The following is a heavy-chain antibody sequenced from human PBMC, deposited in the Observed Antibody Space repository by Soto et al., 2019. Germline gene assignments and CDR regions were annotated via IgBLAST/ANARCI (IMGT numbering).Heavy chain of an antibody. CDR3: ARARRSSGWFEP. D-gene: IGHD3-10*01. Sequence: SETLSLTCTVSGGSISSYYWSWIRQPPGKGLEWIGYIYYSGSTNYNPSLKSRVTISVDTSKNQFSLKLSSVTAADTAVYCCARARRSSGWFEPWGQGTLVTVSS. CDR2: IYYSGST. J-gene: IGHJ5*02. CDR1: GGSISSYY. V-gene: IGHV4-59*08.